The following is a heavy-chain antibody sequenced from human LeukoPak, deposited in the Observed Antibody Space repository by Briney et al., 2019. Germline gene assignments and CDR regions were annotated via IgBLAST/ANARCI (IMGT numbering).Heavy chain of an antibody. CDR1: GFTFDDYG. Sequence: SGGSLRLSCAASGFTFDDYGMSWVRQAPGKGLEWVSGINWNGGSTGYADSVKGRFTISRDNAKNSLYLQMNSLRAEDTAVYYCARSRYYYDSSLRRQYACDIWGQGTMVTVSS. V-gene: IGHV3-20*04. J-gene: IGHJ3*02. D-gene: IGHD3-22*01. CDR2: INWNGGST. CDR3: ARSRYYYDSSLRRQYACDI.